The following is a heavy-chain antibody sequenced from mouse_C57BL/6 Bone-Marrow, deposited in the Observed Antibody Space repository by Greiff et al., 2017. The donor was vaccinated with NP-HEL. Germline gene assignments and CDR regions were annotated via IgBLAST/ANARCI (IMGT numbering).Heavy chain of an antibody. CDR2: IDPENVDT. J-gene: IGHJ4*01. V-gene: IGHV14-4*01. CDR3: ARKGVTTVVYYYAMDY. CDR1: GFTIQDAF. Sequence: QFHHLAPVFLRPGASFMFSCTAPGFTIQDAFFHWVNQMPEQGLEWIGWIDPENVDTDYASKFQGQATITADPSSNTAYLQLSSLTSEDAAVYYCARKGVTTVVYYYAMDYWGQGTSVTVSS. D-gene: IGHD1-1*01.